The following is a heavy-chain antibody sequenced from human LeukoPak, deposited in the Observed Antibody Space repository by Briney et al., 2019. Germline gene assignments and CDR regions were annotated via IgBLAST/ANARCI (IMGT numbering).Heavy chain of an antibody. CDR1: GGSFSGYY. D-gene: IGHD5-24*01. Sequence: ASETLSLTCAVYGGSFSGYYWSWIRQPPGKGLEWIGEINHSGSTNYNPSLKSRVTISVDTSKNQFSLKLSSVTAADTAVYYCARLEYYFDYWGQGTLVTVSS. V-gene: IGHV4-34*01. CDR3: ARLEYYFDY. J-gene: IGHJ4*02. CDR2: INHSGST.